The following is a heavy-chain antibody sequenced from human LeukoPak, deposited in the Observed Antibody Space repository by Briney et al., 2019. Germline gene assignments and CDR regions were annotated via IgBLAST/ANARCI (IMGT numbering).Heavy chain of an antibody. D-gene: IGHD2-15*01. CDR1: GYTFTGYY. CDR3: ARGLGYCSGGSCSHFDY. Sequence: GASVKVSCKASGYTFTGYYMHWVRQAPGQGLEWMGWINPNSGGTNYAQKLQGRVTMTRDTSISTAYMELSRLRSDDTAVYYCARGLGYCSGGSCSHFDYWGQGTLVTVSS. V-gene: IGHV1-2*02. J-gene: IGHJ4*02. CDR2: INPNSGGT.